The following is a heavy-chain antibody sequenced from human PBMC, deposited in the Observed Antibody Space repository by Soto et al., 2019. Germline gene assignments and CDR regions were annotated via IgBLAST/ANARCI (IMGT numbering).Heavy chain of an antibody. CDR2: ISGSGGST. CDR3: AKILYSGGSNVLDP. CDR1: GFTFSSYD. J-gene: IGHJ5*02. D-gene: IGHD6-19*01. V-gene: IGHV3-23*01. Sequence: EVQLLESGGGLVQPGGSLRLSCAASGFTFSSYDMNWVRQAPGKGLEWVSYISGSGGSTFYGDSVKGRFTISRDTSKNTLYLQMNSPRAEDTAIYYCAKILYSGGSNVLDPWGQGTLVTVSS.